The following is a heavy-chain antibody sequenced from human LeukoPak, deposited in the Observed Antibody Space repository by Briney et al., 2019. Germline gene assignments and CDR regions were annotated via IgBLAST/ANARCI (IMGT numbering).Heavy chain of an antibody. CDR1: GFTFSSYS. J-gene: IGHJ4*02. D-gene: IGHD4-23*01. CDR3: ARDDYGGNPGFDY. V-gene: IGHV3-21*01. CDR2: ISSSSSYI. Sequence: GSLRLSCAASGFTFSSYSMNWVRQAPGKGLEWVSSISSSSSYIYYADSVKGRFTISRDNAKNSLYLQMNSLRAEDTAVYYCARDDYGGNPGFDYWGQGTLVTVSS.